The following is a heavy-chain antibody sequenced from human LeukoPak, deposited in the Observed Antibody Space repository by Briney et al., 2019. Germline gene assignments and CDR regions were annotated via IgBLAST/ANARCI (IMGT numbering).Heavy chain of an antibody. CDR2: ISSSSSYI. J-gene: IGHJ6*02. CDR1: GFTFSNFA. V-gene: IGHV3-21*01. Sequence: GGSQRLSCAASGFTFSNFAMNWVRQAPGKGLEWVSSISSSSSYIYYADSVKGRFTISRDNAKNSLYLQMNSLRAEDTAVYYCARNIHPYYYYGMDVWGQGTTVTVSS. CDR3: ARNIHPYYYYGMDV. D-gene: IGHD2/OR15-2a*01.